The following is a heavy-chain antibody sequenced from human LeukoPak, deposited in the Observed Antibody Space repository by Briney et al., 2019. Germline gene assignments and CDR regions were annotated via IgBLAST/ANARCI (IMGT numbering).Heavy chain of an antibody. V-gene: IGHV3-74*01. Sequence: GGSLRLSCAGSGLTFSSYAMSWVRQAPGKGLVWVSRINGDGRNINYADSVRGRFTISRDNAKNTLYLQMNTLRVEDTAVYYCTRDLMDYDVSTGLHHYYMDVWGQGTTVTVSS. CDR3: TRDLMDYDVSTGLHHYYMDV. J-gene: IGHJ6*02. CDR1: GLTFSSYA. CDR2: INGDGRNI. D-gene: IGHD3-9*01.